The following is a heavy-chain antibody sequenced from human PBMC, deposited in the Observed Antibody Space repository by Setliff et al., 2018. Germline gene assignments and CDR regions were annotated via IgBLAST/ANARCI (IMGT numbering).Heavy chain of an antibody. D-gene: IGHD3-16*01. J-gene: IGHJ6*03. V-gene: IGHV4-38-2*02. CDR3: ARLAGSGGGFYYYYSYMDV. CDR1: GFYISGGYC. Sequence: PSETLSLTCTVSGFYISGGYCWGWIRQSPGKGLEWIASIFHLGNAYYNPSLKSRVTISVDTSKNQFPLKLGSVTAADTAVYYCARLAGSGGGFYYYYSYMDVWDKGTTVTV. CDR2: IFHLGNA.